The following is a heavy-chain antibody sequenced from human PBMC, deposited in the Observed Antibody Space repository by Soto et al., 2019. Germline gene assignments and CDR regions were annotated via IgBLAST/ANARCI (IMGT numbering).Heavy chain of an antibody. CDR1: GFTFSSYA. J-gene: IGHJ4*02. D-gene: IGHD3-22*01. Sequence: QVQLVESGGGVVQPGRSLRLSCAASGFTFSSYAMPWVRQAPGKGLEWVAVISYDGSNKYYADSVKGRFTISRDNSTNTLYLQMNSPRAEATSVYYRAIAIRGDSSGYYQGLDYWGQGSLVTVSS. V-gene: IGHV3-30-3*01. CDR2: ISYDGSNK. CDR3: AIAIRGDSSGYYQGLDY.